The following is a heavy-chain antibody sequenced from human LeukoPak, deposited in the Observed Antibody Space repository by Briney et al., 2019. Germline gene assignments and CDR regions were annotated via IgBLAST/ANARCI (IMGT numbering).Heavy chain of an antibody. V-gene: IGHV4-38-2*02. Sequence: SETLSLTCTVSGYSISSGYYWGWIRQPPGKGLEWIGEIYHSGSTNYNPSLKSRVTISVDKSKNQFSLKLSSVTAADTAVYYCASLSSRFKYDYWGQGTLVTVSS. J-gene: IGHJ4*02. D-gene: IGHD6-13*01. CDR3: ASLSSRFKYDY. CDR2: IYHSGST. CDR1: GYSISSGYY.